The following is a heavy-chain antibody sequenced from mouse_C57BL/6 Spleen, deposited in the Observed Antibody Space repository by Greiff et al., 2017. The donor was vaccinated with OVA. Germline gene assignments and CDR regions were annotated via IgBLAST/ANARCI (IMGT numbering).Heavy chain of an antibody. CDR1: GYTFTGYW. V-gene: IGHV1-9*01. Sequence: VQLQQSGAELMKPGASVKLSCKATGYTFTGYWIEWVKQRPGHGLEWIGEILPGSGSTNYNDKFKGKATFTADTSSNTAYMQLSSLTTEDSAIYYCARDEEDYWGQGTSVTVSS. J-gene: IGHJ4*01. CDR2: ILPGSGST. CDR3: ARDEEDY.